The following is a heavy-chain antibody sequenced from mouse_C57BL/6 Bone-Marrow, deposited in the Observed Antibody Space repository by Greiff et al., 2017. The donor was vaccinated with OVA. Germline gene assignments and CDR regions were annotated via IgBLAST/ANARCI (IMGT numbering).Heavy chain of an antibody. Sequence: EVMLVESEGGLVQPGRSMKLSCTASGFTFSDYYMAWVRQVPEKGLEWVANINYDGSSTYYLDSLKSRFIISRDNAKNILYLQMSSLKSEDTATYYCARATTVDYYAMDYWGQGTSVTVSS. CDR3: ARATTVDYYAMDY. CDR2: INYDGSST. J-gene: IGHJ4*01. CDR1: GFTFSDYY. V-gene: IGHV5-16*01. D-gene: IGHD1-1*01.